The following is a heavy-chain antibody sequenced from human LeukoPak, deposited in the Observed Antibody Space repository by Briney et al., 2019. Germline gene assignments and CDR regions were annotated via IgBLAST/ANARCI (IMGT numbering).Heavy chain of an antibody. V-gene: IGHV1-2*02. D-gene: IGHD3-10*01. CDR3: ARDYYGSGSYSY. Sequence: ASVKVSCKASGYTFTGYYMHWVRQAPGQGLEGMGWINPNSGGTNYAQKFQGRVTMTRDTSISTAYMELSRLRSDDTAVYYCARDYYGSGSYSYWGQGTLVTVSS. CDR1: GYTFTGYY. CDR2: INPNSGGT. J-gene: IGHJ4*02.